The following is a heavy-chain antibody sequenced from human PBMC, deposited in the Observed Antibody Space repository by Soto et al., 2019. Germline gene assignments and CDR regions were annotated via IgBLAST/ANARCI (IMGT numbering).Heavy chain of an antibody. CDR2: IYYSGST. CDR3: AGQMATPDNWFDP. V-gene: IGHV4-30-4*01. Sequence: PSETLSLTCTVSGGSISSGDYYWSWIRQPPGKGLEWIGYIYYSGSTYYNPSLKSRVTISVDTSKNQFSLKLSSVTAADTAVYYCAGQMATPDNWFDPWGQGTLVTAPQ. J-gene: IGHJ5*02. CDR1: GGSISSGDYY. D-gene: IGHD5-12*01.